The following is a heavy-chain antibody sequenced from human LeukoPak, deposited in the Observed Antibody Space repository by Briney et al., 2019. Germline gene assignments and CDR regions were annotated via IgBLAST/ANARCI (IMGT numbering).Heavy chain of an antibody. CDR1: GGSMRNYY. Sequence: SETLSLTCAVSGGSMRNYYWSWIRQPPGKGLEWIGYTYDSGSSSYNPSLRSRVSISIDTSKNQFSLNLSSVTAADTAVYYCARGWASSWYYDFWGREPWSPSPQ. CDR2: TYDSGSS. D-gene: IGHD2-2*01. CDR3: ARGWASSWYYDF. J-gene: IGHJ4*02. V-gene: IGHV4-59*01.